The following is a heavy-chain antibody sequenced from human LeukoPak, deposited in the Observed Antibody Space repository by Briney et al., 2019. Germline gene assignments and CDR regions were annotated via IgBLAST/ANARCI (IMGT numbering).Heavy chain of an antibody. CDR1: GGSISSYY. CDR2: INHSGST. CDR3: ARRGSGSYFWFDP. V-gene: IGHV4-34*01. Sequence: PSETLSLTCTVSGGSISSYYWSWIRQPPGKGLEWIGEINHSGSTNYNPSLKSRVTISVDTSKNQFSLKLSSVTAADTAVYYCARRGSGSYFWFDPWGQGTLVTVSS. J-gene: IGHJ5*02. D-gene: IGHD3-10*01.